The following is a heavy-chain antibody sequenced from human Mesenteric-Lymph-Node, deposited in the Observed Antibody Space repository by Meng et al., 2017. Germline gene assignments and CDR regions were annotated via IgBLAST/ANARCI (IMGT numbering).Heavy chain of an antibody. CDR2: IYTTGVT. CDR3: AGGEQKNGSNYAFGV. J-gene: IGHJ3*01. CDR1: GGSIGSTTYY. V-gene: IGHV4-39*07. D-gene: IGHD5-24*01. Sequence: GSLRLSCSVSGGSIGSTTYYWAWIRQPPGKGLEWIASIYTTGVTFYSPSLGSRVTISLHTSKNQFSLELNSLTAAGTASYYCAGGEQKNGSNYAFGVWGQGTMVTVSS.